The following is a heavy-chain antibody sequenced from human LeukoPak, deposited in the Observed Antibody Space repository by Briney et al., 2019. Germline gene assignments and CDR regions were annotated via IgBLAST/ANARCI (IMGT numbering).Heavy chain of an antibody. Sequence: PGGSLRLYCAASGFTFSSYWMSWVRQAPGKGLEWVANIKQDGSEKYYVDSVKGRFTISRDNAKNSLYLQMNSLRAEDTAVYYCARAPSTVTTPDWFDPWGQGTLVTVSS. CDR2: IKQDGSEK. V-gene: IGHV3-7*01. J-gene: IGHJ5*02. CDR1: GFTFSSYW. CDR3: ARAPSTVTTPDWFDP. D-gene: IGHD4-11*01.